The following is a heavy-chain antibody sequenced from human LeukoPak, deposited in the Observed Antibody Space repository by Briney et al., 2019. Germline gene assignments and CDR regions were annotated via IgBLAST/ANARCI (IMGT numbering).Heavy chain of an antibody. CDR1: GFTFSNSW. J-gene: IGHJ4*02. D-gene: IGHD3-16*02. V-gene: IGHV3-74*01. CDR2: ISTDGSTT. Sequence: GSLRLSCAASGFTFSNSWMHWVRQTPGKGLVWVSRISTDGSTTTYADSVKGRFTISRDNAKNTAYLQMNSLRAEDTAVYYCAKGEKTRPFGGVIDYWGRGTLVTVSS. CDR3: AKGEKTRPFGGVIDY.